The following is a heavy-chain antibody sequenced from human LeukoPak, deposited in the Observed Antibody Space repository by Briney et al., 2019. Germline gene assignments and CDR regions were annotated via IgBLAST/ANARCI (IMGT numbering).Heavy chain of an antibody. J-gene: IGHJ4*02. D-gene: IGHD3-10*01. CDR2: ISGGGGST. Sequence: GGSLRLSWAASGFTFSSSAMNWVRQAPGKGLEWVSTISGGGGSTYYADSVKGRFTISRDNSKNTLYLQMNSLRAEDTAIYYCAKGNYGYFFDYWGQGTLVTVSS. CDR3: AKGNYGYFFDY. V-gene: IGHV3-23*01. CDR1: GFTFSSSA.